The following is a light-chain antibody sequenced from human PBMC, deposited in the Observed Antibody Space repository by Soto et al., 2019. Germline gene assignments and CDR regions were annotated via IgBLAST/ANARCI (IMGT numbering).Light chain of an antibody. V-gene: IGKV3-11*01. CDR2: DAS. CDR1: QSISNY. Sequence: EIVLTQSPATLSLSPGETATLSCRASQSISNYLAWYKHKPGQAPSLLIFDASNRATGIPARFSGSGSGTDFTPTIRGLEPEDFAIDYCQKRGNWPQFGQGTRVEIK. J-gene: IGKJ5*01. CDR3: QKRGNWPQ.